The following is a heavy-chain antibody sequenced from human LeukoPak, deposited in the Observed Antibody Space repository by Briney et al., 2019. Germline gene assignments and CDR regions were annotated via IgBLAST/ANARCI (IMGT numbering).Heavy chain of an antibody. J-gene: IGHJ4*02. CDR2: IKESEAT. Sequence: SETLSLTCAVYGGSLSGYYWTWIRQPPGKGLEWIGEIKESEATNYNPSLKSRVTISMDTSKNQFSLKLTSVTAADTAVYYCAREGLRNVHNPLGYWGQGTLVTVSS. CDR1: GGSLSGYY. V-gene: IGHV4-34*01. D-gene: IGHD5-24*01. CDR3: AREGLRNVHNPLGY.